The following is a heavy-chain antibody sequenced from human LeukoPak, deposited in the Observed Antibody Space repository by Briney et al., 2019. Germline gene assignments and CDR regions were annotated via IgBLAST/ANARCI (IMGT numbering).Heavy chain of an antibody. D-gene: IGHD3-10*01. CDR2: FSYSGTA. Sequence: SETLSLTCTVSGASINSSPYFWAWLRQSPGKGLEWIATFSYSGTAYYNPSLKSRLTISVDTSKNQFSLKLYSVTAADTAVFYCAANSADYNTLGSSYKVWGQGILVTVSS. CDR3: AANSADYNTLGSSYKV. J-gene: IGHJ4*02. CDR1: GASINSSPYF. V-gene: IGHV4-39*01.